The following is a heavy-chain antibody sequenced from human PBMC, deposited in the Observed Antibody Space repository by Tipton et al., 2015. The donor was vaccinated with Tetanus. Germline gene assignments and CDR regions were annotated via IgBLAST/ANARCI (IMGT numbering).Heavy chain of an antibody. Sequence: SLRLSCAASGFTFDDYAMHWVRQAPGKGLGWVSGITWTSGSIRYADSVKGRFTISRDNAKNSLYLQMNSLRAEDTALYYCAKDGEMDQMTSNWFDSWGQGTLVTVSS. V-gene: IGHV3-9*01. CDR3: AKDGEMDQMTSNWFDS. CDR2: ITWTSGSI. J-gene: IGHJ5*01. CDR1: GFTFDDYA. D-gene: IGHD5-24*01.